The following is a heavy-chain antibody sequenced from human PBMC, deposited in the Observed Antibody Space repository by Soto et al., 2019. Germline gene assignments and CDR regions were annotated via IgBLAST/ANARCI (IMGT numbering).Heavy chain of an antibody. D-gene: IGHD3-3*01. Sequence: PGGSLRLSCAASGFTFSSYSMNWVRQAPGKGLEWVSYISSSSSTIYYADSVKGRFTISRDNAKNSLYLQMNSLRDEDTAVYYCASYDFWSGVYGMDVWGQGTTVTVSS. CDR3: ASYDFWSGVYGMDV. J-gene: IGHJ6*02. CDR2: ISSSSSTI. V-gene: IGHV3-48*02. CDR1: GFTFSSYS.